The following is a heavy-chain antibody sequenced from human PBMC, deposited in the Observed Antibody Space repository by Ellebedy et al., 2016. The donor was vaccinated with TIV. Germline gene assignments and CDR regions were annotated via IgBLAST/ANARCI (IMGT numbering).Heavy chain of an antibody. CDR3: IRARQYCGGDCTYKFDF. Sequence: SGPTLVKPKETLTMTCTVYGFSLPNIIMGVSWIRQPPGKALEWLAHIFSNDEKSYSTSLEARLSISKDTAKSQVVLTVANIDPLDQATYYCIRARQYCGGDCTYKFDFWGQGALVTVSS. J-gene: IGHJ4*02. CDR2: IFSNDEK. D-gene: IGHD2-21*02. CDR1: GFSLPNIIMG. V-gene: IGHV2-26*01.